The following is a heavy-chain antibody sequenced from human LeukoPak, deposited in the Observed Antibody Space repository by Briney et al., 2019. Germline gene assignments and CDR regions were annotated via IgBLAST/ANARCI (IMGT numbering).Heavy chain of an antibody. D-gene: IGHD1-26*01. J-gene: IGHJ3*02. CDR2: IYSGGST. V-gene: IGHV3-53*01. CDR1: GFTVSSNY. Sequence: GGSLRLSCAASGFTVSSNYMSWVRQAPGKGLEWVSVIYSGGSTYYADSVKGRFTISRDNAKNSLYLQMNSLRAEDTAVYYCARGQYSGSQGAFDIWGQGTMVTVSS. CDR3: ARGQYSGSQGAFDI.